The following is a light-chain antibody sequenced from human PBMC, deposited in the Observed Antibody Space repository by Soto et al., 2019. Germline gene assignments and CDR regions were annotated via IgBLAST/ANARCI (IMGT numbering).Light chain of an antibody. J-gene: IGLJ2*01. Sequence: QPVLTQSSSASASLGSSVKLTCTLSSGHSSNVIAWHQQQPGKAPRYLMKVERGGGYSKGSGVPDRFSGSSSGADRYLTISNLQFEDEAEYYCETWDSHTHGIIGGGTKLTVL. CDR2: VERGGGY. CDR1: SGHSSNV. CDR3: ETWDSHTHGI. V-gene: IGLV4-60*02.